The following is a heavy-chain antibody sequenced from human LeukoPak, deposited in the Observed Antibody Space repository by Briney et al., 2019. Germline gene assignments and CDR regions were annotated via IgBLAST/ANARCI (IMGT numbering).Heavy chain of an antibody. CDR1: GYTFTSNY. CDR3: ARGSAVVVAGTSGYSYGLDY. V-gene: IGHV1-46*01. J-gene: IGHJ4*02. Sequence: GASVKVSCKASGYTFTSNYMRWERQATGQGLEWMVKINPSGDSTSYAQKFQGRVTMTRDTSTSTVYMELSSLRPEATAVYYCARGSAVVVAGTSGYSYGLDYWGQGTLVTVSS. D-gene: IGHD5-18*01. CDR2: INPSGDST.